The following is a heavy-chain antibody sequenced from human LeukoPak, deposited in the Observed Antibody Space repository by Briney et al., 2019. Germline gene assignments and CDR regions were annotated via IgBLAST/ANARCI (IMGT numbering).Heavy chain of an antibody. D-gene: IGHD1-1*01. CDR1: GFTFTTYS. CDR3: AKDRAGTPWAD. J-gene: IGHJ4*02. CDR2: INPGGVSR. Sequence: PGGSLRLSCAASGFTFTTYSMTWVRQAPGKGLEWVSSINPGGVSRYYADSVRGRFTISRDNSENTVSLQMNSLRTDDTAMYYCAKDRAGTPWADWGQGTLVTVPS. V-gene: IGHV3-23*01.